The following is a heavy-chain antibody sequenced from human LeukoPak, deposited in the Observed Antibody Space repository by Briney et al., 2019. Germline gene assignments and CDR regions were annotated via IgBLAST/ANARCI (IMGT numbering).Heavy chain of an antibody. Sequence: GGSLRLSCAASGFSFSTYAMSWVRQAPGKGLEWVSGISGRGVDIYYADSVKGRFIISRDNSKSTLSLQMNSLRAEDTAVYYCARAHGPPSSSSGIDVWGQGTTVTVSS. CDR1: GFSFSTYA. D-gene: IGHD4-17*01. CDR3: ARAHGPPSSSSGIDV. V-gene: IGHV3-23*01. J-gene: IGHJ6*02. CDR2: ISGRGVDI.